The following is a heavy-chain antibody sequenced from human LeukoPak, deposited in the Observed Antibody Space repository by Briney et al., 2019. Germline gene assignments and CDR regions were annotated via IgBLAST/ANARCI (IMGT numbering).Heavy chain of an antibody. CDR3: ARQHDSYFYYYVDV. CDR1: GYSVNNGYY. V-gene: IGHV4-38-2*01. CDR2: LYHSDSV. J-gene: IGHJ6*03. Sequence: SETLSLTYAVSGYSVNNGYYWVWIRQPPGKGLEWIGSLYHSDSVYYNTALQSRVSMSVDTSKNQFSLKLSFVTAADTAVYYCARQHDSYFYYYVDVWGSGTTVTVSS.